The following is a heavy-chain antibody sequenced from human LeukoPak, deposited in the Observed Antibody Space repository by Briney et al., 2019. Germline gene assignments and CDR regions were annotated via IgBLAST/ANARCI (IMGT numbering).Heavy chain of an antibody. CDR3: ARDLDYGDAGIDY. Sequence: GRSLRLSCAASGFTFSSYSMNWVRQAPGKGLEWVSSISSSSSYIYYADSVKGRFTISRDNAKNSLYLQMNSLRAEDTAVYYCARDLDYGDAGIDYWGQGTLVTVSS. J-gene: IGHJ4*02. CDR2: ISSSSSYI. CDR1: GFTFSSYS. D-gene: IGHD4-17*01. V-gene: IGHV3-21*01.